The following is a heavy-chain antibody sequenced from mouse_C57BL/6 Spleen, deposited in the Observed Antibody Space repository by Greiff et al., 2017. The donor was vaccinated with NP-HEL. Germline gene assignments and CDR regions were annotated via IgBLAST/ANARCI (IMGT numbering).Heavy chain of an antibody. V-gene: IGHV1-26*01. Sequence: VQLQQSGPELVKPGASVKISCKASGYTFTDYYMNWVKQSHGKSLEWIGDINPNNGGTSYNQKFKGKATLTVDKSSSTAYMELRSLTSEDSAVYYCAREGGVTTDYYAMDYWGQGTSVTVSS. CDR1: GYTFTDYY. CDR2: INPNNGGT. J-gene: IGHJ4*01. CDR3: AREGGVTTDYYAMDY. D-gene: IGHD2-2*01.